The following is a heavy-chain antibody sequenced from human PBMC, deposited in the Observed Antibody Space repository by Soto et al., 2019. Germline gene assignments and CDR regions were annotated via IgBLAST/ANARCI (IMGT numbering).Heavy chain of an antibody. CDR2: IIPIFGTA. J-gene: IGHJ5*02. V-gene: IGHV1-69*13. D-gene: IGHD2-21*01. Sequence: SVKVSCKASGGTFSSYAISWVRQAPGQGLEWMGGIIPIFGTANYAQKFQGRVTITGDESTSTAYMELSSLRSEDTGVYYCAGRRSLNSPRFDPWGEGTRVPVSS. CDR1: GGTFSSYA. CDR3: AGRRSLNSPRFDP.